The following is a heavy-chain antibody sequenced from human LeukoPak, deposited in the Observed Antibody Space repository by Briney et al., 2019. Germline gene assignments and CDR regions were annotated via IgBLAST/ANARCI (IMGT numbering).Heavy chain of an antibody. CDR1: GFTFSSYW. CDR2: IKQDGSEK. J-gene: IGHJ6*03. CDR3: ATDYDFWSGPIYYMDV. Sequence: GGSLRLSCAASGFTFSSYWRSWVRQAPGKGLEWVANIKQDGSEKYYVDSVKGRFTISRDNAKNSLYLQMNSLRAEDTAVYYCATDYDFWSGPIYYMDVWGKGTTVTVSS. V-gene: IGHV3-7*01. D-gene: IGHD3-3*01.